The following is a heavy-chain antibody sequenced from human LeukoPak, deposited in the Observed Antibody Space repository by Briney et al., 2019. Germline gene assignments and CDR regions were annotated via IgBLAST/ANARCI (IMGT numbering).Heavy chain of an antibody. V-gene: IGHV3-23*01. D-gene: IGHD6-13*01. Sequence: PGGSLRLSCAASGFTFSSYAMSWVRQAPGKGLEWVSAISGSGGSTYYADSVKGRFTISRDNSKNTLYLQMNSLRAEDTAVYYCAKERYSSSWVKGNWFDPWGQGTLVTVSS. CDR1: GFTFSSYA. J-gene: IGHJ5*02. CDR2: ISGSGGST. CDR3: AKERYSSSWVKGNWFDP.